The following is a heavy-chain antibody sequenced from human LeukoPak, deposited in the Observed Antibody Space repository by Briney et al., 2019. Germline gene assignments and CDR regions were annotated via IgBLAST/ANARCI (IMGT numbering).Heavy chain of an antibody. D-gene: IGHD3-22*01. CDR2: ISDSGGGT. CDR3: AKRGVVIRVILVGFHKEANYFDS. J-gene: IGHJ4*02. Sequence: GGSLRLSCAVSGITLSNYGMSWVRQAPGKGLEWVAGISDSGGGTNYADSVKGRFTISRDNPKNTLYLQMNSLRAEDTAVYFCAKRGVVIRVILVGFHKEANYFDSWGQGALVTVSS. CDR1: GITLSNYG. V-gene: IGHV3-23*01.